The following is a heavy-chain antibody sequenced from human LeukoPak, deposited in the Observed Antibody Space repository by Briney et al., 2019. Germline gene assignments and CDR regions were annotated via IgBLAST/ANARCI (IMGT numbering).Heavy chain of an antibody. V-gene: IGHV4-34*09. D-gene: IGHD3-10*01. CDR1: GGSFSGYY. J-gene: IGHJ4*02. Sequence: SETLSLTCAVYGGSFSGYYWSWIRQPPGKGLEWIGYIYYSGSTSYNPSLKSRVTISLDTSKNQFSLRLSSVTAADTALYYCARDGGYGSGSYYFDYWGQGTLVTVSS. CDR3: ARDGGYGSGSYYFDY. CDR2: IYYSGST.